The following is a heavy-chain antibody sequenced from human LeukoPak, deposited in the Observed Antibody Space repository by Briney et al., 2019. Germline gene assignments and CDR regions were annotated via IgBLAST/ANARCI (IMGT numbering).Heavy chain of an antibody. D-gene: IGHD3-3*01. V-gene: IGHV3-30*02. CDR1: GFTFSSYG. CDR2: IQYDGSNK. CDR3: AKDLAKGLLYRRGTSYFDY. J-gene: IGHJ4*02. Sequence: GGSLRLSCAASGFTFSSYGMHWVRQAPGKGLEWVTFIQYDGSNKYYADSVKGRFTISRDNSKNKLYLQMTSLRAEDTAVYYCAKDLAKGLLYRRGTSYFDYWGQGILVTVPS.